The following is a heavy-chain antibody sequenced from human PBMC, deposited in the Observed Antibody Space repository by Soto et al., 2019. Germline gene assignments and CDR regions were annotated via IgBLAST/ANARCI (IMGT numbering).Heavy chain of an antibody. CDR2: IIPIFGTA. Sequence: SVKVSCKSSGCTFSSYAISWVRQAPGQGLEWMGGIIPIFGTANYAQKFQGRVTITADESTSTAYMELSSLRSEDTAVYYCARESITIFGVVITRYYYYGMDVWGQGTTVTSP. J-gene: IGHJ6*02. D-gene: IGHD3-3*01. CDR3: ARESITIFGVVITRYYYYGMDV. V-gene: IGHV1-69*13. CDR1: GCTFSSYA.